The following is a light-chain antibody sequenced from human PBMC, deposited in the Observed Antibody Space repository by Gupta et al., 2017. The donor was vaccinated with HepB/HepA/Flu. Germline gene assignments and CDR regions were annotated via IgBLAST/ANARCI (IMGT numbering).Light chain of an antibody. J-gene: IGKJ4*01. V-gene: IGKV3-11*01. CDR2: DAS. Sequence: DIVLPQSPVVLSLSTGERATLSCRARQSISNYLAWYQQKPGQDPRLVIYDASNRATDIQARFSGSGSGTDFSITITSREPEDFAIYYCQQRSVWRSLTFGGGTKVEMK. CDR3: QQRSVWRSLT. CDR1: QSISNY.